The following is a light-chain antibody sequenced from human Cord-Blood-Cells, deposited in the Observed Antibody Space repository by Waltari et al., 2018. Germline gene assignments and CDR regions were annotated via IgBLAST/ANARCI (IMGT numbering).Light chain of an antibody. V-gene: IGLV2-14*01. CDR3: SSYTSSSTWV. Sequence: QSALTQPASVSGSPGQSITISCTGTSSDVGGYNYVSWYQQHPGKAPKLMLYVVSTRPSGFSNRSSGSKSGNTASLTISGLQAEDEADYYCSSYTSSSTWVFGGGTKLTVL. J-gene: IGLJ3*02. CDR1: SSDVGGYNY. CDR2: VVS.